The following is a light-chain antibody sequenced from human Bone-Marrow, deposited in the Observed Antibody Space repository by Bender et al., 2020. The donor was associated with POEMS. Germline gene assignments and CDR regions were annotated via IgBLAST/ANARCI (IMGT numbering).Light chain of an antibody. J-gene: IGLJ3*02. CDR2: GYN. Sequence: QSVLTQPPSVSGAPGQRVTISCTGSSSNTGSGYDINWYQHLPGTAPKLLIYGYNNRPSGVPDRFSGSKSGTSASLAITGLQAGDGGGYYCQSYDNSLGGWVFGGGTKLTVL. CDR1: SSNTGSGYD. CDR3: QSYDNSLGGWV. V-gene: IGLV1-40*01.